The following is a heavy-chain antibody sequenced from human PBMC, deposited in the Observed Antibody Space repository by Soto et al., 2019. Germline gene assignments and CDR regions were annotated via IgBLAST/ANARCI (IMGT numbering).Heavy chain of an antibody. CDR1: GFTFSSYG. CDR3: AKEYYYDSSGYYAYYFDY. D-gene: IGHD3-22*01. Sequence: GGSLRLSCAASGFTFSSYGMHWVRQAPGKGLEWVAVISYDGSNKYYADSVKGQFTISRDNSKNTLYLQMNSLRAEDTAVYYCAKEYYYDSSGYYAYYFDYWGQGTLVTVSS. CDR2: ISYDGSNK. V-gene: IGHV3-30*18. J-gene: IGHJ4*02.